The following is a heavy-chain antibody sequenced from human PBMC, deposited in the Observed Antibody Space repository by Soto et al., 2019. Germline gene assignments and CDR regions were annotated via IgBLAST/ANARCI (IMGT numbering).Heavy chain of an antibody. J-gene: IGHJ6*02. Sequence: GESVKSSCNACGYIVTTHWIGWVRRKHGKGLEWMGIIYPGDSDTRYSPSFQGQVTISADKSISTAYLQWSSLKASDTAMYYCARHIVAVAGTYHYYYGLDVWGQGTTVTVSS. D-gene: IGHD6-19*01. CDR3: ARHIVAVAGTYHYYYGLDV. V-gene: IGHV5-51*01. CDR1: GYIVTTHW. CDR2: IYPGDSDT.